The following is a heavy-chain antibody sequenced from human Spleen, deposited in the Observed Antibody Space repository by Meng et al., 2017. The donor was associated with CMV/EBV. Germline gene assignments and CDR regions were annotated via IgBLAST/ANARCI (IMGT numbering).Heavy chain of an antibody. CDR2: ISSSSYI. V-gene: IGHV3-21*01. D-gene: IGHD3-22*01. Sequence: GESLKISCAASGFTFSSYSINWVRQAPGKGLEWVSSISSSSYIYYADSAKGRFTISRDNAKNSLSLQMNSLRADGTAVYYCARDSADSNGYHWAYFAYWGQGTVVTVSS. J-gene: IGHJ4*02. CDR3: ARDSADSNGYHWAYFAY. CDR1: GFTFSSYS.